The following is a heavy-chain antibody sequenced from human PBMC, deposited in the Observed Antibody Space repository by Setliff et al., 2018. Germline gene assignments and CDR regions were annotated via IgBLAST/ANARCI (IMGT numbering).Heavy chain of an antibody. V-gene: IGHV4-61*09. CDR1: GASISSGGYY. D-gene: IGHD1-26*01. CDR3: ARSPSSGAYWNPRPFYSDY. J-gene: IGHJ4*02. Sequence: SETLSLTCTVSGASISSGGYYWTWIRRPAGKALEWIGHISPSGSTTYNPSLKSRVTISPDTSKNHFSLKVNSVTAADTALYYCARSPSSGAYWNPRPFYSDYWGQGTLVTAPQ. CDR2: ISPSGST.